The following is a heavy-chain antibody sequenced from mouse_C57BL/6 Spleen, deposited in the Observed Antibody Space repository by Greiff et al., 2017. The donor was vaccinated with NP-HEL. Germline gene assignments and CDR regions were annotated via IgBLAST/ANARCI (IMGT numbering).Heavy chain of an antibody. J-gene: IGHJ4*01. CDR1: GFTFSDYY. Sequence: EVKVVESGGGLVQPGGSLKLSCAASGFTFSDYYMYWVRQTPEKRLEWVAYISNGGGSTYYPDTVKGRFTISRDNAKNTLYLQMSRLKSEDTAMYYCARPTGTYAMDYWGQGTSVTVSS. CDR2: ISNGGGST. CDR3: ARPTGTYAMDY. D-gene: IGHD4-1*02. V-gene: IGHV5-12*01.